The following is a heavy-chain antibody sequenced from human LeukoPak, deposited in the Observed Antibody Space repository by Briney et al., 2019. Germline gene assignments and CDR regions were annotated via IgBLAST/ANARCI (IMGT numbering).Heavy chain of an antibody. CDR2: IYSGGST. Sequence: PGRSLRLSCAASGFTFSTYAMHWVRLAPGKGLEWVSVIYSGGSTYYADSVKGRFTISRDNSKNTVDLQMNSLRVEDTAVYYCTMRGNTWYDCWGQGTLVTVSS. CDR3: TMRGNTWYDC. J-gene: IGHJ4*02. V-gene: IGHV3-53*01. CDR1: GFTFSTYA. D-gene: IGHD6-13*01.